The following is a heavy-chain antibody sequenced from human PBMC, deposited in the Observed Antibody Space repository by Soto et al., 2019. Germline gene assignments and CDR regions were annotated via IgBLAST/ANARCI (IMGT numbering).Heavy chain of an antibody. CDR2: MKEDGSEK. V-gene: IGHV3-7*01. CDR3: ARGFYTDY. Sequence: GGSLRLSCEASGFNFSRSWMSWVRQAPGKGLEWVANMKEDGSEKYYADSVRGRFTISRDNAKNSVHLQMNSLRVEDTAVYYCARGFYTDYWGQGALVTVS. J-gene: IGHJ4*02. CDR1: GFNFSRSW. D-gene: IGHD3-3*01.